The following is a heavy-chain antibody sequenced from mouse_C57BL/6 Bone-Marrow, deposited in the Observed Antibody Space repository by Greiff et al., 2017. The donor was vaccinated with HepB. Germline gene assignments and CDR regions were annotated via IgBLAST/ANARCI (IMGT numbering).Heavy chain of an antibody. D-gene: IGHD3-2*02. CDR1: GYTFTSYW. CDR3: AIKTAQVPWFAY. J-gene: IGHJ3*01. V-gene: IGHV1-7*01. Sequence: VQLQQSGAELAKPGASVKLSCKASGYTFTSYWMHWVKQRPGQGLEWIGYITTSSGYTKYNQKFKDKATLTADKSSSTAYMQLSSLTYEDSAVYYCAIKTAQVPWFAYWGQGTLVTVSA. CDR2: ITTSSGYT.